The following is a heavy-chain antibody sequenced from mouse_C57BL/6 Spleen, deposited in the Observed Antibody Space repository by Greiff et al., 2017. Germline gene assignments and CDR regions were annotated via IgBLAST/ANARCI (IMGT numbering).Heavy chain of an antibody. Sequence: QVQLQQPGAELVKPGASVKLSCKASGYTFTSYWMHWVKQRPGQGLEWIGIIHPNSGSTNYNEKFKSKATLTVDKSSSTAYMQLSSLTSEDSAVYYCARYYYGSSYGWYFDVWGTGTTVTVSS. D-gene: IGHD1-1*01. V-gene: IGHV1-64*01. CDR2: IHPNSGST. J-gene: IGHJ1*03. CDR3: ARYYYGSSYGWYFDV. CDR1: GYTFTSYW.